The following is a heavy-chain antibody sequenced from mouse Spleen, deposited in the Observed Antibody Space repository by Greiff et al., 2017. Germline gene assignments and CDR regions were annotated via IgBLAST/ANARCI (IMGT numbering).Heavy chain of an antibody. CDR3: ARHSFMDYDPPYYFDY. D-gene: IGHD2-4*01. Sequence: QVQLKQSGPGLVAPSQSLSITCTVSGFSLTSYAISWVRQPPGKGLEWLGVIWTGGGTNYNSALKSRLSISKDNSKSQVFLKMNSLQTDDTARYYCARHSFMDYDPPYYFDYWGQGTTLTVSS. CDR1: GFSLTSYA. J-gene: IGHJ2*01. V-gene: IGHV2-9-1*01. CDR2: IWTGGGT.